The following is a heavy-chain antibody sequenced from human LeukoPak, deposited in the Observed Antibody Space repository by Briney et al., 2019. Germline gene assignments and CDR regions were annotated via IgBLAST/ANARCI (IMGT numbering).Heavy chain of an antibody. D-gene: IGHD4-17*01. J-gene: IGHJ4*02. CDR3: ARVMTTTIVDY. CDR1: GGSIRSYY. Sequence: SETLSLTCTVSGGSIRSYYWSWIRQPPGKGLEWIGYIYYSGSTNYNPSLKSRVTISVDTSRNQFSLKLSSVTAADTAVYYCARVMTTTIVDYWGQGTLVTVSS. V-gene: IGHV4-59*08. CDR2: IYYSGST.